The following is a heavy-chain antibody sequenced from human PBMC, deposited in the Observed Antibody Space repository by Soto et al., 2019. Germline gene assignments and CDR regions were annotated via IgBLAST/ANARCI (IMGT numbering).Heavy chain of an antibody. Sequence: QVQLVQSGAEVKKPGASVKVSCKASGYTFTSYAMHWVRQAPGQRLEWMGWINAGNGNTKYSQKFQGRVTITRDTSASTAYMELSRLRSEDTAVYYCARDRNIVVVPAAITLDYWGQGTLVTVSS. CDR1: GYTFTSYA. D-gene: IGHD2-2*01. V-gene: IGHV1-3*01. CDR3: ARDRNIVVVPAAITLDY. CDR2: INAGNGNT. J-gene: IGHJ4*02.